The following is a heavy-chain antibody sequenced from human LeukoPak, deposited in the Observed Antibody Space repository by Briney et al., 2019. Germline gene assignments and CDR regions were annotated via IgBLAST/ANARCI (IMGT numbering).Heavy chain of an antibody. Sequence: GGSLRLSCAASGFTFSSYAMHWVRQAPGKGLEWVAVISYDGSNKYYADSVKGRFTISRDNSKNTLYLQMNSLSAEDTAVYYCARAVLNQGWFDPWGQGTLVTVSS. J-gene: IGHJ5*02. D-gene: IGHD1-14*01. CDR1: GFTFSSYA. CDR2: ISYDGSNK. V-gene: IGHV3-30-3*01. CDR3: ARAVLNQGWFDP.